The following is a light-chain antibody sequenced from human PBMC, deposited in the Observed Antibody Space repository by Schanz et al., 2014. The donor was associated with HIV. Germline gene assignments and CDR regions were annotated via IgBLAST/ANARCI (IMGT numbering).Light chain of an antibody. Sequence: EIVLTQSPGSLSLSPGGRATLSCGASQRLSSSYLAWYQQKRDQPPRLLIYGASTRVTGIPARFSGSGSGTDFTLTISRVEPGDFALYYCQQRSNRPPITFGQGTRLDIQ. CDR2: GAS. V-gene: IGKV3D-20*02. CDR1: QRLSSSY. CDR3: QQRSNRPPIT. J-gene: IGKJ5*01.